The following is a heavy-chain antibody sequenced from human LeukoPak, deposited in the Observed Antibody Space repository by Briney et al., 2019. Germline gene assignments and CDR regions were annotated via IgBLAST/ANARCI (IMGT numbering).Heavy chain of an antibody. V-gene: IGHV5-51*01. CDR1: GYSFTSYW. Sequence: GESLKISCKGSGYSFTSYWIGWVRQMPGKGLEWMGIIYPGDSDTRYSPSFQGQVTISADQSISTAYLQWSSLKASDNAMYYCARQNLAPHYYDSSGYYDYWGQGTLVTVSS. J-gene: IGHJ4*02. CDR3: ARQNLAPHYYDSSGYYDY. D-gene: IGHD3-22*01. CDR2: IYPGDSDT.